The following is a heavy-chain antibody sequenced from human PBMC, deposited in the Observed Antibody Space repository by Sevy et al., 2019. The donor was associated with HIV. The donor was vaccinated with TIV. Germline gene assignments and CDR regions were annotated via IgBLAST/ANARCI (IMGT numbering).Heavy chain of an antibody. D-gene: IGHD1-26*01. CDR1: GFTFRSYW. CDR3: GRGWAGALDV. V-gene: IGHV3-74*01. J-gene: IGHJ6*02. CDR2: IKGDGSST. Sequence: GESLKISCAGSGFTFRSYWMHWVRQAPGKGLVWVSGIKGDGSSTIYADSVKGRFTILRDNAKNTLYLQMNSLRAEDTTAYYCGRGWAGALDVWGQGTTVTVSS.